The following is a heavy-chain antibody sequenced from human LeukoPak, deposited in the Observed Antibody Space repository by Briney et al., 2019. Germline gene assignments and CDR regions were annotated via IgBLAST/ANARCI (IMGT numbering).Heavy chain of an antibody. CDR2: ISGSGGNT. Sequence: GGSLRLSCAASGFTFSSYAMSWVRQAPGKGLEWVSAISGSGGNTYYADSVKGRFTISRDNAKNSLYLQMNSLRAEDTAVYYCARGPTFLFDYWGQGTLVTVSS. CDR3: ARGPTFLFDY. D-gene: IGHD3-16*01. CDR1: GFTFSSYA. J-gene: IGHJ4*02. V-gene: IGHV3-23*01.